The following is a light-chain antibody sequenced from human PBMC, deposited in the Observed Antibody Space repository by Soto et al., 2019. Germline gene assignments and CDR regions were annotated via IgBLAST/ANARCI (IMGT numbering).Light chain of an antibody. Sequence: DIQMTQSPSSLSASVGDRVTITCRASQSISYYLNWYQQKPGKAPKVLIYGASSLQSGVPSRFSGSGSGTDFTLTISSLQPEDFATYYCQQTYRTPWTFGQGTKVEIK. J-gene: IGKJ1*01. CDR3: QQTYRTPWT. CDR2: GAS. V-gene: IGKV1-39*01. CDR1: QSISYY.